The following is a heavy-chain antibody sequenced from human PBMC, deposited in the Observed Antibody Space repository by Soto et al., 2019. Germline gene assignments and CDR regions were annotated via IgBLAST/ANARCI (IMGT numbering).Heavy chain of an antibody. D-gene: IGHD4-17*01. CDR1: GFTFSSYA. CDR3: ARGTVTQVYYFDY. J-gene: IGHJ4*02. V-gene: IGHV3-23*01. CDR2: ISGSGGST. Sequence: EVQLLDSGGGLVQPGGSLRLSCAASGFTFSSYAMSWARQTPGKGLEWVSGISGSGGSTYYADSVKGRFTISRDNSKNTLYLQMSSLRAEDTAVYYCARGTVTQVYYFDYWGQGTLVTVSS.